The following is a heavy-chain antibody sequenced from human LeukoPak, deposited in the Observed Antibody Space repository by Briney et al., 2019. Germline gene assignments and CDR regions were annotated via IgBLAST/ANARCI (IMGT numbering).Heavy chain of an antibody. D-gene: IGHD3-3*01. CDR2: ISTSGST. Sequence: PSETLSLTCTVSGGSISSYYWSWIRQPAGKGLEWIGRISTSGSTNYNPSLKSRVTISVDTSKNQFSLTLISVPAADTPVYYCARDFLGGDFWRGSGYYYMDVSGKGTTVTVSS. CDR3: ARDFLGGDFWRGSGYYYMDV. J-gene: IGHJ6*03. CDR1: GGSISSYY. V-gene: IGHV4-4*07.